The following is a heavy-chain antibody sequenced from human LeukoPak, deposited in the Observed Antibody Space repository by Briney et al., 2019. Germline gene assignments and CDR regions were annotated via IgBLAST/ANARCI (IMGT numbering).Heavy chain of an antibody. CDR2: INHSGST. CDR1: GGSFSGYY. CDR3: ARGRGDCSGGSCYAGD. V-gene: IGHV4-34*01. Sequence: PSGTLSLTCAVYGGSFSGYYWSWIRQPPGKGLEWIGEINHSGSTNYNPSLKSRVTISVDTSKNQFSLKLSSVTAADTAVYYCARGRGDCSGGSCYAGDWGQGTLVTVSS. D-gene: IGHD2-15*01. J-gene: IGHJ4*02.